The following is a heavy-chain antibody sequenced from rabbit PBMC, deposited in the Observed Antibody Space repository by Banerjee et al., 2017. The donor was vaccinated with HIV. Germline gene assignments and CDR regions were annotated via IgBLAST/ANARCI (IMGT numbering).Heavy chain of an antibody. CDR2: INAVTGKA. Sequence: QEQLVESGGGLVKPEGSLKLSCTASGFSFSNKAVMCWVRQAPGKGLEWIACINAVTGKAVYASWAKGRFTFSKTSSTTVTLQMTSLTAADTATYFCARRANGLGYGYGLWGPGTLVTVS. D-gene: IGHD6-1*01. CDR1: GFSFSNKAV. V-gene: IGHV1S45*01. J-gene: IGHJ6*01. CDR3: ARRANGLGYGYGL.